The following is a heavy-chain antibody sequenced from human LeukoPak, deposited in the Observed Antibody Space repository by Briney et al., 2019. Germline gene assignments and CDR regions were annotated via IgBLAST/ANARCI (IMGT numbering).Heavy chain of an antibody. J-gene: IGHJ4*02. Sequence: SETLSLTCTVSGGSISSYYWSWIRQPPGKGLEWIGYIYYSGSTNYNPSLKSRVTISVDTSKNQFSLKLSSVTAADTAVYYCARGLAVAGTYFDYWGQGTLVTVSS. D-gene: IGHD6-19*01. CDR2: IYYSGST. CDR3: ARGLAVAGTYFDY. V-gene: IGHV4-59*01. CDR1: GGSISSYY.